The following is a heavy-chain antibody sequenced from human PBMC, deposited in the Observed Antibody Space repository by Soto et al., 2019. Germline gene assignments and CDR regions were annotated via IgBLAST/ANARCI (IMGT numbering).Heavy chain of an antibody. V-gene: IGHV1-2*04. D-gene: IGHD6-19*01. J-gene: IGHJ5*02. Sequence: SEKVSCKASGYTFTGYYMHWLRQAPGHGLEWMGWINPNQGGTHYAQKFQGWVTMTRDTAISTAYMELSMLRSADTAGYYCARGDRSGCSGGYNCFGPWGQGTRGVVSS. CDR1: GYTFTGYY. CDR3: ARGDRSGCSGGYNCFGP. CDR2: INPNQGGT.